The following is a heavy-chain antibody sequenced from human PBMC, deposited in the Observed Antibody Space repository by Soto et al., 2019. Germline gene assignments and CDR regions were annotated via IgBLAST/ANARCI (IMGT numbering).Heavy chain of an antibody. J-gene: IGHJ5*02. Sequence: QVQLVQSGAEVKKPGASVKVSCKASGYTFTSYAMHWVRQAPGQRLEWMGWINAGNGNTKYSQKFQGRVTITRDTSASTAYMELSSLRSEDTAVYYCARDRGSSWYVANWFDPWGQGTLVTVSS. CDR1: GYTFTSYA. V-gene: IGHV1-3*01. CDR3: ARDRGSSWYVANWFDP. CDR2: INAGNGNT. D-gene: IGHD6-13*01.